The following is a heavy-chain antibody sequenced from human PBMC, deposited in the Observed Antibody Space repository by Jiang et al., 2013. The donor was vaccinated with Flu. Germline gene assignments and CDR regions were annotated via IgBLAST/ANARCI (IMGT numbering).Heavy chain of an antibody. CDR1: GDSVSSNSVG. V-gene: IGHV6-1*01. Sequence: CAISGDSVSSNSVGWNWIRQSPSRGLEWLGRTYYRSKWYNDYAVSVKGRITINPDTSKNQFSLQLNSVTPEDTAVYYCARLAGTTYTSYFDYWGQGTLVTVSS. D-gene: IGHD1-14*01. J-gene: IGHJ4*02. CDR3: ARLAGTTYTSYFDY. CDR2: TYYRSKWYN.